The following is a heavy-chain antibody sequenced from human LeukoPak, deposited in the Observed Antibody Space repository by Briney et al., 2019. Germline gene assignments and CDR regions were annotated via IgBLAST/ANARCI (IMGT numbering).Heavy chain of an antibody. CDR3: ARVGGYSGYGEDAFDI. D-gene: IGHD5-12*01. Sequence: PARSLSLSCAASGFSFSYYYMSWIRQAPGKGLEWVSYISNITTYTNYADSVKGRFIITRDNTKISTYQQMNSLRAEDTAVYYCARVGGYSGYGEDAFDIWGQGTMVTVSS. V-gene: IGHV3-11*06. CDR1: GFSFSYYY. CDR2: ISNITTYT. J-gene: IGHJ3*02.